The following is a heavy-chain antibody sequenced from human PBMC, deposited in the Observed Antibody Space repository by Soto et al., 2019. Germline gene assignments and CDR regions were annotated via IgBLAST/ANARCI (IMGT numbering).Heavy chain of an antibody. CDR3: AKDLSKAGGRSYCFFGMDV. V-gene: IGHV3-30*18. D-gene: IGHD6-6*01. Sequence: QVQLVESGGDVVQPGKSLTLSCAASGFTFNSYGIHWVRQAPGKGLEWVAVTSHDGGHKFYAHSVKGRFTISRDNSQNAVTLQMNSLRGDDTAVYYWAKDLSKAGGRSYCFFGMDVWGKGTTVTVSA. CDR1: GFTFNSYG. J-gene: IGHJ6*04. CDR2: TSHDGGHK.